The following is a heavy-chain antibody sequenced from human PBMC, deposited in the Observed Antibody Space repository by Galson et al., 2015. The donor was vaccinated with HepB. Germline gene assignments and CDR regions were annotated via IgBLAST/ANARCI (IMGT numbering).Heavy chain of an antibody. CDR2: IYLDDDK. Sequence: PALVKPTQTLTLTCTSSGFSLSTSGVGVGWIRQPPGKALEWLALIYLDDDKRYSPSLKSRLTITKDTCKNQVVLTMTNMDPVDPATYYCVHRQYSSSWYAPKTPWNYWGQGTLVTVSS. CDR1: GFSLSTSGVG. CDR3: VHRQYSSSWYAPKTPWNY. V-gene: IGHV2-5*02. J-gene: IGHJ4*02. D-gene: IGHD6-13*01.